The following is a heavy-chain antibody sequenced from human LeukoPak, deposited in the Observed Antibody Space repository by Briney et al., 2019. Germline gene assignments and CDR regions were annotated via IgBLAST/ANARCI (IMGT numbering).Heavy chain of an antibody. V-gene: IGHV1-18*01. CDR3: ARDHYSSSWYFYYYYGMDV. J-gene: IGHJ6*02. D-gene: IGHD6-13*01. CDR1: GYTFTSYG. CDR2: ISAS. Sequence: GASVKVSCKASGYTFTSYGISWVRQAPGQGLEWMGWISASQKLQGRVTMTTDTSTSTAYMELRSLRSDDTAVYYCARDHYSSSWYFYYYYGMDVWGQGTTVTVSS.